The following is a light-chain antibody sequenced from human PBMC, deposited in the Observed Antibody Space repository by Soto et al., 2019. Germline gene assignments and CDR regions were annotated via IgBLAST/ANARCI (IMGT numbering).Light chain of an antibody. Sequence: QSVLTQPASVSGSPGQSITISCTGTSSDVGSYTLVSWYQQNPGKAPKLIIYEGTKRPSGVSNRFSGSKSGNTASLTISGLQAEDEADYYCCSYAGSPTFPWIFGGGTKLPS. V-gene: IGLV2-23*03. CDR1: SSDVGSYTL. CDR2: EGT. J-gene: IGLJ3*02. CDR3: CSYAGSPTFPWI.